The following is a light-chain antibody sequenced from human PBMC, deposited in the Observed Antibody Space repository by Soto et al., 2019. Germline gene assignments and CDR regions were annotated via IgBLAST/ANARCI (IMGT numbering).Light chain of an antibody. J-gene: IGKJ2*01. Sequence: DIQMTQSPSTLSAFIGDRVTITCRASQSISNWLAWYQHKPGKAPKLLIYKTSYTEIGVPSRFSGSGSGTEFTLTISRVLPDDFATYYCQQYSDTSNTFGQGTKLDLK. CDR2: KTS. V-gene: IGKV1-5*03. CDR1: QSISNW. CDR3: QQYSDTSNT.